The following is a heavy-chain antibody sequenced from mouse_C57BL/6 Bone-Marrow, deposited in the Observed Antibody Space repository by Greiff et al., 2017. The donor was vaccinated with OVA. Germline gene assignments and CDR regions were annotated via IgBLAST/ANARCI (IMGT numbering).Heavy chain of an antibody. Sequence: QVQLQQSGAELVRPGTSVKMSCKASGYTFTNYWIGWAKQRPGHGLEWIGDIYPGGGYTNYNEKFKGKATLTADKSSSTAYMQFSSLTSEDSAIYYCARSEDGYYFWFAYWGQGTLVTVSA. CDR2: IYPGGGYT. CDR1: GYTFTNYW. V-gene: IGHV1-63*01. D-gene: IGHD2-3*01. J-gene: IGHJ3*01. CDR3: ARSEDGYYFWFAY.